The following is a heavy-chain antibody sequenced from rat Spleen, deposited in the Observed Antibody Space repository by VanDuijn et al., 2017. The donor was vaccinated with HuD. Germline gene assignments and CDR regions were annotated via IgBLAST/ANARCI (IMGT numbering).Heavy chain of an antibody. CDR2: IRAKANNYAT. CDR1: GFTFSDAA. V-gene: IGHV10-5*01. Sequence: VQVVESGGGLVQPKESLRISCATSGFTFSDAAMYWVRQAPGKGLDWVARIRAKANNYATYYADSVKGRFTISRDDSKSMVYLQMDDLETEDTAMYYCTAMGKGYWGQGVMVTVSS. CDR3: TAMGKGY. J-gene: IGHJ2*01. D-gene: IGHD1-7*01.